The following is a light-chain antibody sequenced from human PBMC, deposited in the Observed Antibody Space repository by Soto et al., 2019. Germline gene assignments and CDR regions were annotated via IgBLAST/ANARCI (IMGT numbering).Light chain of an antibody. CDR2: SNN. J-gene: IGLJ1*01. V-gene: IGLV1-44*01. CDR1: NSNIGRNT. CDR3: AAWDDTLNGYV. Sequence: QSLLTQPPPASGTAGQRVTISCSGSNSNIGRNTVNWYQQLPGTAPKTLIYSNNQRPSGVPDRFSGSKSGTSGSLAISGLLSEDEADYYCAAWDDTLNGYVFGTGTKVTVL.